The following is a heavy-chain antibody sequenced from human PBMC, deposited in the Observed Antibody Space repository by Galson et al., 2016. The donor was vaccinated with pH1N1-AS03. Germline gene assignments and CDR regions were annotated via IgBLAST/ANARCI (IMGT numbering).Heavy chain of an antibody. Sequence: SVKVSCKAYGNTFSINAVSWVRQAPGQGPEWMGGISPLLRTALYAQKWQGRVTITPDESTSTAYMELSSLTSEDTAVYYCATLYTDDLDYWGQGTLVTVSS. D-gene: IGHD2-2*02. CDR3: ATLYTDDLDY. V-gene: IGHV1-69*13. CDR2: ISPLLRTA. CDR1: GNTFSINA. J-gene: IGHJ4*02.